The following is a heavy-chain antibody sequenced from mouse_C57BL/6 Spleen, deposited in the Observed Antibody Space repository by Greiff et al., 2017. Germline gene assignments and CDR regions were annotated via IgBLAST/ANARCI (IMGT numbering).Heavy chain of an antibody. J-gene: IGHJ2*01. CDR3: AREGNWEWEENYFDY. CDR1: GYSITSGYY. CDR2: ISYDGSN. V-gene: IGHV3-6*01. Sequence: VQLKQSGPGLVKPSQSLSLTCSVTGYSITSGYYWNWIRQFPGNKLEWMGYISYDGSNNYNPSLKNRISITRDTSKNQFFLKLNSVTTEDTATXYCAREGNWEWEENYFDYWGQGTTLTVSS. D-gene: IGHD4-1*02.